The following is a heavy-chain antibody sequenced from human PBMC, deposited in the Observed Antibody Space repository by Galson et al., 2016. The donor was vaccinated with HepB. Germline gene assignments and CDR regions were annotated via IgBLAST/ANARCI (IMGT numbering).Heavy chain of an antibody. J-gene: IGHJ5*02. Sequence: SLRLSCAASGFSFSTCAMTWVRQAPGKGLEWVAAISGSGAATYYADSVQGRFSISRDNAKNTLYLEMSSLRAEDTAIYYCVRETGGYIYGRLYNWFDPWGQGTLVTVSS. CDR2: ISGSGAAT. CDR3: VRETGGYIYGRLYNWFDP. V-gene: IGHV3-23*01. CDR1: GFSFSTCA. D-gene: IGHD5-18*01.